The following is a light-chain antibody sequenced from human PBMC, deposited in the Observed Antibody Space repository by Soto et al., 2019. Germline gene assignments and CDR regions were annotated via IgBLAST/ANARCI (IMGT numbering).Light chain of an antibody. CDR3: MQALQTPRT. J-gene: IGKJ4*01. CDR2: LGS. CDR1: QSLLNSKGYNY. V-gene: IGKV2-28*01. Sequence: DLVMTQSPLSLPVTPGEPASMSCRSSQSLLNSKGYNYLDWYLQKPGQSPQLLIYLGSNRASGVPDRFSGSGSGTDFTLKISRVEAEDVGVYYCMQALQTPRTFGGGTKVEIK.